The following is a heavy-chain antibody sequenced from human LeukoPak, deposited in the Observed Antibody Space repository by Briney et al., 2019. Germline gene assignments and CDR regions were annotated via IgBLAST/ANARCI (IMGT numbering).Heavy chain of an antibody. CDR1: AFTFGTYA. CDR3: AAHASGNSFWDY. D-gene: IGHD3-3*01. Sequence: GGCLRLSCAPSAFTFGTYAMSWVRQAPGKGLGWVSAISGSGSSTYYADAVKGRFTISRDKSKNTLYLQMNTQRAEDTAVYYCAAHASGNSFWDYWGQGTLVTVSS. CDR2: ISGSGSST. V-gene: IGHV3-23*01. J-gene: IGHJ4*02.